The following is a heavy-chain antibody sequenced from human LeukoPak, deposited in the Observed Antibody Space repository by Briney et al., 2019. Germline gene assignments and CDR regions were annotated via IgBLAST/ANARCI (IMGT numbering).Heavy chain of an antibody. CDR3: AKGPELYSSGWYYFDY. J-gene: IGHJ4*02. CDR2: ISWNSGSI. D-gene: IGHD6-19*01. Sequence: GGSLRPSCAASGFTFDDYAMHWVRQAPGKGLEWVSGISWNSGSIGYADSVKGRFTISRDNAKNSLYLQMNSLRPEDTALYYCAKGPELYSSGWYYFDYWGQGTLVTVSS. CDR1: GFTFDDYA. V-gene: IGHV3-9*01.